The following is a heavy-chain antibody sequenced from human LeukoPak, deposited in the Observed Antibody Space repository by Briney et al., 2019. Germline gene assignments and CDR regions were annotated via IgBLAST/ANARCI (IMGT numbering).Heavy chain of an antibody. CDR2: IWYDGSIK. CDR3: VRDTSLYSGGYCFQLDY. Sequence: RGSLRLSRAASGFSFRNYGTHWVRQAPGKGLEWVAVIWYDGSIKYYGDSVKGRFTISRDNSKNTLYLQMNSLRAEDTAVYYCVRDTSLYSGGYCFQLDYWGRGTLVTVSS. J-gene: IGHJ4*01. CDR1: GFSFRNYG. D-gene: IGHD2-15*01. V-gene: IGHV3-33*01.